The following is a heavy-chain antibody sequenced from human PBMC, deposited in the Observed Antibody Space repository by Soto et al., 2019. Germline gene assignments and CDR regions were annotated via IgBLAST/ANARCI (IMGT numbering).Heavy chain of an antibody. CDR1: GFTFSSYG. J-gene: IGHJ4*02. CDR2: ISHGGSNE. CDR3: AKAYISIFGGPIDY. Sequence: QVQLVESGGGVVQPGRSLRLSCAASGFTFSSYGMHWVRQAPGKGLEWVAVISHGGSNEYYADSVKGRFSISRDKSKNALDLQLNSLRVEDTAVYYCAKAYISIFGGPIDYWGQGTLVTVSS. D-gene: IGHD3-3*01. V-gene: IGHV3-30*18.